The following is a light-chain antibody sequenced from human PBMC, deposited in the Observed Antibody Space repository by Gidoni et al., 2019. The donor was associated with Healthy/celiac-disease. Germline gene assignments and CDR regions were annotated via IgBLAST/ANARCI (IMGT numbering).Light chain of an antibody. CDR1: QGISSY. CDR3: QQYYSYPLT. V-gene: IGKV1-8*01. J-gene: IGKJ4*01. Sequence: ALRVTQSPSSFSASTGYRVTITFRASQGISSYLAWYQQKPGKAPKLLIYAASTLQSGVPSRFSGSGSGTDFTLTISCLQSEDFATYYCQQYYSYPLTFGGGTKVEIK. CDR2: AAS.